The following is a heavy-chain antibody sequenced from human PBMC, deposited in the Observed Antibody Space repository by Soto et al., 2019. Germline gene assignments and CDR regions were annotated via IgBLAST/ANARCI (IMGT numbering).Heavy chain of an antibody. Sequence: GGSLRLSCAASGFTFSSYSMNWVRQAPGKGLEWVSIICNGGGNEFYADSVKGRFTISRDDSKNTLYLQMNSLRAEDTAVYYCAREPDYRRTTCQPVNYYGMDVWGQGTTVTVSS. CDR3: AREPDYRRTTCQPVNYYGMDV. CDR1: GFTFSSYS. V-gene: IGHV3-33*08. J-gene: IGHJ6*02. D-gene: IGHD3-10*01. CDR2: ICNGGGNE.